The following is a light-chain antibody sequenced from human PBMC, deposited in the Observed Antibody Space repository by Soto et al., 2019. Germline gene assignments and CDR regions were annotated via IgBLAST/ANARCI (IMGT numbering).Light chain of an antibody. J-gene: IGKJ2*01. V-gene: IGKV1-6*01. CDR2: SAS. CDR3: LQDYNYPYT. CDR1: QDIIND. Sequence: AIQMTQSPSSLSASVRDRVSITCRASQDIINDLGWYQQKPGRTPKLLIYSASTLQSGVPSRFSGSGSGTDFTLTISSLQPEDFATYYCLQDYNYPYTFGQGTKLEIK.